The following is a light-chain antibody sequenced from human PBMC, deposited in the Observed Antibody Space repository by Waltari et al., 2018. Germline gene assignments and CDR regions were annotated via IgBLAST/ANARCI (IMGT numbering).Light chain of an antibody. V-gene: IGLV1-51*02. CDR2: ENS. Sequence: QSVLTQPPSVSAAPGQSVTISRPGGTPHIENNYVVWYRQFPATAPKLLIYENSERPSGIPGRFSGSKSGTSATLDITGLQAGDEADYYCGTWDSSLSGAVFGGGTHLTVL. CDR3: GTWDSSLSGAV. J-gene: IGLJ7*01. CDR1: TPHIENNY.